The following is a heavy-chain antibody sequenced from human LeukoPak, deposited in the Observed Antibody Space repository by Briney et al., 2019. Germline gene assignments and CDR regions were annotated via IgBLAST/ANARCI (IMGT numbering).Heavy chain of an antibody. D-gene: IGHD5-12*01. CDR2: ISYDGSNK. V-gene: IGHV3-30*04. J-gene: IGHJ4*02. CDR3: ARDSALVKGYDPLGY. CDR1: GFTFSSYA. Sequence: GGSLRLSCATSGFTFSSYAMHWVRQAPGKGLEWVAVISYDGSNKYYADSVKGRFTISRDNSKNTLYLQMNSLRAEDTAVYYCARDSALVKGYDPLGYWGQGTLVTVSS.